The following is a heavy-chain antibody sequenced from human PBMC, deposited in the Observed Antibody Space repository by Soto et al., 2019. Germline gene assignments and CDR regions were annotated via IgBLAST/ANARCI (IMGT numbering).Heavy chain of an antibody. CDR3: ARGASSGWRPRPFDY. D-gene: IGHD6-19*01. Sequence: QVQLVQSAAEVKKPGASVKVSCKASGYTFTGYYMHWVRQAPGQGLEWMGWINPNSGCTNYAQKFQGRGTMTRDTSIITAYMELSRLRSDDTAVYYCARGASSGWRPRPFDYWGQGTLVTVSS. J-gene: IGHJ4*02. V-gene: IGHV1-2*02. CDR2: INPNSGCT. CDR1: GYTFTGYY.